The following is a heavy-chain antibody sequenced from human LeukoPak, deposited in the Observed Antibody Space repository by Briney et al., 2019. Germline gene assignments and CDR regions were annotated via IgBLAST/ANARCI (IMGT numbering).Heavy chain of an antibody. Sequence: ASVKVSCKASGYTFTSYYMHWVRQPPGHGLEWMGIINPSGGSTSYAQTFQGRVTMTRDTSMSTVYMELSSLRSEDTAVYYCARDHPLLWFGELLQQQRYNWFDPWGQGTLVTVSS. CDR1: GYTFTSYY. D-gene: IGHD3-10*01. J-gene: IGHJ5*02. CDR2: INPSGGST. CDR3: ARDHPLLWFGELLQQQRYNWFDP. V-gene: IGHV1-46*03.